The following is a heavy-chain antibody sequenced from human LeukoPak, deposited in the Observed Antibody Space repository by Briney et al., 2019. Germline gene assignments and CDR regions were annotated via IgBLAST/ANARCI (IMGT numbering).Heavy chain of an antibody. D-gene: IGHD3-16*01. J-gene: IGHJ2*01. V-gene: IGHV4-31*03. CDR1: GGSISSGGYY. CDR2: IYYSGST. CDR3: ARDLRKPGISRWWYFDL. Sequence: PSETLSLTCTVSGGSISSGGYYWSWIRQHPGKGLEWIGYIYYSGSTYYNPSLKSRVTISVDTSKNQFSLKLSSVTAADTAVYYCARDLRKPGISRWWYFDLWGRGTLVTVSS.